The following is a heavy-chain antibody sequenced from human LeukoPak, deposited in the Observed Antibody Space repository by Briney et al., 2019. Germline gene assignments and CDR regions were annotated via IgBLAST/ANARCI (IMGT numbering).Heavy chain of an antibody. D-gene: IGHD4-23*01. CDR2: LSRSGTTM. CDR3: VRGGGTVVNHARQ. V-gene: IGHV3-48*02. CDR1: GFTFSSYS. Sequence: QPGGSLRLSCAASGFTFSSYSMNWVRQAPGKGLEWLSYLSRSGTTMYYADSVKGRFPISRDNAKNSLYLQMNSLRDEDTAVYYCVRGGGTVVNHARQWGQGTLVTVSS. J-gene: IGHJ4*02.